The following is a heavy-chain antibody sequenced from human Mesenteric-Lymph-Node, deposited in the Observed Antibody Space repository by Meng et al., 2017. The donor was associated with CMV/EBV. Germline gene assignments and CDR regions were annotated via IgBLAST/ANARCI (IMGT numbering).Heavy chain of an antibody. CDR2: IHYSGST. CDR1: GGSISSSSYY. D-gene: IGHD4-17*01. V-gene: IGHV4-39*07. J-gene: IGHJ4*02. Sequence: GSLRLSCTVSGGSISSSSYYWGWIRQPPGKGLEWIGSIHYSGSTYYNPSLKSRVTISVDTSKNQFSLKLSSVTAADTAVYYCAREYMTTLTTWVVDYWGQGTLVTVSS. CDR3: AREYMTTLTTWVVDY.